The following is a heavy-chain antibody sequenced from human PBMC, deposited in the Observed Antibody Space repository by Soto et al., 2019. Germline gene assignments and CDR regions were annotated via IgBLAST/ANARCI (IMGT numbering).Heavy chain of an antibody. CDR1: GGSISSGDYY. D-gene: IGHD3-9*01. J-gene: IGHJ5*02. Sequence: SETLSLTCTVSGGSISSGDYYWSWIRQPPGKGLEWIGYFYYSGSTSYNPSLKSRVTISVDTSKNQFSLKLSSVTAADTAVYYCARSYYDILTGYPKAFDPWGQGTLVTVSS. CDR2: FYYSGST. V-gene: IGHV4-30-4*01. CDR3: ARSYYDILTGYPKAFDP.